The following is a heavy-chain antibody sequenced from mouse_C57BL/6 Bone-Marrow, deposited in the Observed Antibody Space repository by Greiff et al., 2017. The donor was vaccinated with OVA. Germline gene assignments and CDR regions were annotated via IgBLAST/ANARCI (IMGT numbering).Heavy chain of an antibody. CDR3: ARKLLRSAWFAY. V-gene: IGHV1-81*01. D-gene: IGHD1-1*01. CDR1: GYAFSNYW. CDR2: IYPRSGNT. Sequence: QVQLQQSGAELVKPGASVKISCKASGYAFSNYWMNWVKQRTGQGLEWIGEIYPRSGNTYYNEKFKGKATLTADKSSSTAYMELRSLTSEDSAVYFCARKLLRSAWFAYWGQGTLVTVSA. J-gene: IGHJ3*01.